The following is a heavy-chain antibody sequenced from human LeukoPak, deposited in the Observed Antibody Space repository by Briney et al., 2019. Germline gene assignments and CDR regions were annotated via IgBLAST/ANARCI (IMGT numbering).Heavy chain of an antibody. J-gene: IGHJ4*02. CDR2: ISSSSSYI. CDR1: GFTFSSYS. V-gene: IGHV3-21*04. D-gene: IGHD3-22*01. Sequence: GGSLRLSCAASGFTFSSYSMNWVRQAPGKGLEWVSSISSSSSYIYYADSVKGRFTISRDNSKNTLYLQMNSLRAEDTAVYYCAKSPPFYDSSGYYYLGYFDYWGQGTLVTVSS. CDR3: AKSPPFYDSSGYYYLGYFDY.